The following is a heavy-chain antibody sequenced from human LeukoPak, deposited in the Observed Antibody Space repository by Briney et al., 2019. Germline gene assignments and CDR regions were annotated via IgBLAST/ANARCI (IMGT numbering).Heavy chain of an antibody. J-gene: IGHJ5*02. CDR1: GFTFSSYA. D-gene: IGHD3-9*01. CDR2: ISGSGGST. V-gene: IGHV3-23*01. Sequence: GGSLTLSCAACGFTFSSYAMSCGRQAPGKGLEWVSAISGSGGSTYYADSVRGRFTISRDNSKNTLYLQMNSLRAEGTAVYYCAKSHDILTGLYYNWFDPWGQGTLVTVSS. CDR3: AKSHDILTGLYYNWFDP.